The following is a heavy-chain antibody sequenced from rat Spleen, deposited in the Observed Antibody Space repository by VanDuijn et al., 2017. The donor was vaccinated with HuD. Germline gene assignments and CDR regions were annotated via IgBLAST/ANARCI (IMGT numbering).Heavy chain of an antibody. D-gene: IGHD1-1*01. CDR3: ARVVQDWFAY. J-gene: IGHJ3*01. CDR2: ISPSGGNT. V-gene: IGHV5-19*01. Sequence: EVQLVESGGGLVQPGRSLKLSCAASGFTFSNYGMHWIRQAPTKGLEWVASISPSGGNTYYRDSVKGRFTISRDNAKSTLYLQMNSLRSEDTATYYCARVVQDWFAYWGQGTLVTVSS. CDR1: GFTFSNYG.